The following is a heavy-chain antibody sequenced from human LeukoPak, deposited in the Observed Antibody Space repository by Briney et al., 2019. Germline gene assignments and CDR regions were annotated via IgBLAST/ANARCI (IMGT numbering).Heavy chain of an antibody. CDR3: SKKGQNEDYGKPD. CDR2: ISGSGGST. CDR1: GFTFSSYA. D-gene: IGHD4-17*01. Sequence: GGSLRLSCAASGFTFSSYAMSWVRQAPGKGLEWVSAISGSGGSTYYADSVKGRFTISRDSSKNTLYLQMNSLRAEDTAVYYCSKKGQNEDYGKPDWGQGTLVTVSS. J-gene: IGHJ4*02. V-gene: IGHV3-23*01.